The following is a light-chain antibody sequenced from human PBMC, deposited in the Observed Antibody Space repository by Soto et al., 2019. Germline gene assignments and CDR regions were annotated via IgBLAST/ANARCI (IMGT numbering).Light chain of an antibody. V-gene: IGKV3D-20*02. CDR2: DAS. CDR1: QTVRNNY. Sequence: EIVMMQSPATLSVSLGERATLSCRASQTVRNNYLAWYQQKPGQAPRLLIYDASSRATGIPDRFSGSGAGTDFTLTISSLEPEDFAVYYCQQRNNWPLTFGGGTKVDIK. J-gene: IGKJ4*01. CDR3: QQRNNWPLT.